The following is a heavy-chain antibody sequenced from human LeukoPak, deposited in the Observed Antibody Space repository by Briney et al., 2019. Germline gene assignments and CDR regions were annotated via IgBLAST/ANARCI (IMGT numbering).Heavy chain of an antibody. CDR1: GGTFTNHA. J-gene: IGHJ6*03. V-gene: IGHV1-69*05. Sequence: SVKVSCKPPGGTFTNHAISWVRQAPGQGLEWTGGITPIFGTPKYAQKFQGRLTISTDESTSTPYMELSSLTSEDTAVYYCVSTKYYYYYYMDVWGKGTTVTVSS. CDR3: VSTKYYYYYYMDV. D-gene: IGHD2-8*01. CDR2: ITPIFGTP.